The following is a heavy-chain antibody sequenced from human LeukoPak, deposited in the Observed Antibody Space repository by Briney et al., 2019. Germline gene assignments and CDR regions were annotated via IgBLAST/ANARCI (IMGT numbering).Heavy chain of an antibody. Sequence: PGGSLRLSCAASGFTFSSYAMSWVRQAPGKGLEWVSAISGSGGSTCYADSVKGRFTISRDNSKNTLYLQMNSLRAEDTAVYYCAEEFSSQVVAATNWFDPWGQGTLVTVSS. D-gene: IGHD2-15*01. CDR1: GFTFSSYA. CDR3: AEEFSSQVVAATNWFDP. V-gene: IGHV3-23*01. J-gene: IGHJ5*02. CDR2: ISGSGGST.